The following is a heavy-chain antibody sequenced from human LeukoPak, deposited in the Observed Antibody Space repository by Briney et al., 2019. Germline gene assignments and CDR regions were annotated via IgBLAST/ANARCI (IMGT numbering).Heavy chain of an antibody. V-gene: IGHV4-39*01. CDR3: ARSRDWSVF. J-gene: IGHJ3*01. CDR1: GDSFSSSNFY. D-gene: IGHD3-9*01. Sequence: NSSETQSLTCAVSGDSFSSSNFYWGWIRQPPGKGLEWIGSISYSGTTYYNPSLKSRVTISVDKSKNQFSLNLSSVTAADTAVCYCARSRDWSVFWGHGTMVTVSS. CDR2: ISYSGTT.